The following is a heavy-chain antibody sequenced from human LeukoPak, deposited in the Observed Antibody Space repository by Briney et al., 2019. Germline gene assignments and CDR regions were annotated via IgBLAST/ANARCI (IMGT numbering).Heavy chain of an antibody. J-gene: IGHJ4*02. V-gene: IGHV3-30-3*01. CDR2: ISYDGSNK. D-gene: IGHD6-19*01. Sequence: GRSLRLSWAASGFTFSSYAMQWVRQAPGRGREWVAVISYDGSNKYYADSVKGRFTICRDNSKNTLYLQMNSLRAEDTAVYYCARASRGWWGPFDYWGQGTLVTVSS. CDR3: ARASRGWWGPFDY. CDR1: GFTFSSYA.